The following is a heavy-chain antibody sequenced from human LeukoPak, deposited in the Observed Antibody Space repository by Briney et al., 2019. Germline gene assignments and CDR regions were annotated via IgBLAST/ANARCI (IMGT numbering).Heavy chain of an antibody. CDR2: IYVTGST. D-gene: IGHD1-7*01. V-gene: IGHV4-4*07. J-gene: IGHJ5*02. CDR1: GASISRDY. Sequence: PSETLSLTCTVSGASISRDYWSWSRQPAGKALEWIGRIYVTGSTIYNPSLESRVTMSLDTSKNHFSLKLRSVTAADTAVYYCARDSGTTGEVKFDPWGQGTLVTVSS. CDR3: ARDSGTTGEVKFDP.